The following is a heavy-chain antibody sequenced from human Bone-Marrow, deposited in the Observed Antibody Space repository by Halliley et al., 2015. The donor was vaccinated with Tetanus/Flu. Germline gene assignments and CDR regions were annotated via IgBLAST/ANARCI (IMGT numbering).Heavy chain of an antibody. V-gene: IGHV3-33*01. CDR3: ARHYNVGYNDY. J-gene: IGHJ4*02. Sequence: GLEWGPVKCYDGTRPTIADSVQGRFPVSRDNSKNTLYLQMDSLRAEDTAVYYGARHYNVGYNDYWGQGALVPVSS. D-gene: IGHD5-12*01. CDR2: KCYDGTRP.